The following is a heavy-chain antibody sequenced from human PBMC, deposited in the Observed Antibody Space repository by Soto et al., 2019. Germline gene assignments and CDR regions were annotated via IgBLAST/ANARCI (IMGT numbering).Heavy chain of an antibody. D-gene: IGHD1-26*01. CDR1: GGSISSYY. CDR3: ARGRPWELYDY. V-gene: IGHV4-59*01. J-gene: IGHJ4*02. CDR2: IDDSGST. Sequence: QVQLQESGPGLVKPSETLSLTCTVSGGSISSYYWSWIRQPPGKGLEWIGYIDDSGSTNYKSSLKSRVTISLDTSKNQFSLRLSSMTAADTDVYYCARGRPWELYDYWGQGTLVTVSS.